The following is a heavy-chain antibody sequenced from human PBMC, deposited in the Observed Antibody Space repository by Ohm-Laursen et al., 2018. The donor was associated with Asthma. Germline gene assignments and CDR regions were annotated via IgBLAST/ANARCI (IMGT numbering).Heavy chain of an antibody. D-gene: IGHD1-20*01. V-gene: IGHV1-2*06. CDR3: ARDHITGTPLGP. CDR1: GGTFSSYA. J-gene: IGHJ5*02. CDR2: INPNSGGT. Sequence: ASVKVSCKASGGTFSSYAISWVRQAPGQGLEWMGRINPNSGGTNYAQKFQGRVTMTRDTSISTAYMELSRLRSDDTAVYYCARDHITGTPLGPWGQGTLVTVSS.